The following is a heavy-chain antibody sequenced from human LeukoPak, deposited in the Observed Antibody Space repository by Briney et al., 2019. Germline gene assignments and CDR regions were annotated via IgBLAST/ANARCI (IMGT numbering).Heavy chain of an antibody. Sequence: GALRLSCVAAGFTFSSYGMSWVRQAPGKGLEWVSVICANDGNTYYADAVKGRFTISRDNSKDTLYLQMDSLRAEDTAVYYCAKGSGSSCYSPCDYWGQGILVTVSS. CDR2: ICANDGNT. J-gene: IGHJ4*02. V-gene: IGHV3-23*01. CDR1: GFTFSSYG. D-gene: IGHD2-15*01. CDR3: AKGSGSSCYSPCDY.